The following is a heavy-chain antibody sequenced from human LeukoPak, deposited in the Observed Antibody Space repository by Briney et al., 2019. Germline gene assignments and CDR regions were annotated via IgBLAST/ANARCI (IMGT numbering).Heavy chain of an antibody. CDR1: GYTFTDYA. D-gene: IGHD3-22*01. CDR2: VNTNTGNP. CDR3: ASCNDSSGYFAY. Sequence: ASVKVSCKPSGYTFTDYAINWARQAPGQGLEYMGWVNTNTGNPTYAQGFTGRFVFSSDSSVSTAYLQITSLKADDSAIYFCASCNDSSGYFAYWGQGTLVTVSS. J-gene: IGHJ4*02. V-gene: IGHV7-4-1*02.